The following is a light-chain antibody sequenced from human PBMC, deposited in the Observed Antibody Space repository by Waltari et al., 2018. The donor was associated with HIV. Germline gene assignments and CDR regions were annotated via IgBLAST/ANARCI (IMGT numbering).Light chain of an antibody. V-gene: IGLV1-40*01. J-gene: IGLJ3*02. CDR2: DNK. CDR1: TSNIGADYD. Sequence: QSVLTQPPSVSGAPGQRVTVSCTGNTSNIGADYDIHWYQQVPGPATKVVIYDNKNRPSGVTDRFSGAKSGASAALIIAGLQAEDEANYFCQSYDSSLSASVFGGGTKLTVL. CDR3: QSYDSSLSASV.